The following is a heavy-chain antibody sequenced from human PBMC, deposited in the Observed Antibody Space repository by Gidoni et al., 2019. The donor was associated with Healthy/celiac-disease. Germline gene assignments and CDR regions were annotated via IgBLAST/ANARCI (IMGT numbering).Heavy chain of an antibody. CDR3: ARDGVDSSSEHYYYYGMDV. D-gene: IGHD6-13*01. Sequence: QVQLVESVGGVVQPGSSLRFSCSAPGFTSSTFVMHWVRQAPGKGLEWVAVIWYDGSNKYYADSVKGRFTISRDNSKNALYLQMNSLRAEDTAVYYCARDGVDSSSEHYYYYGMDVWGQGTTVTVSS. V-gene: IGHV3-33*01. CDR1: GFTSSTFV. J-gene: IGHJ6*02. CDR2: IWYDGSNK.